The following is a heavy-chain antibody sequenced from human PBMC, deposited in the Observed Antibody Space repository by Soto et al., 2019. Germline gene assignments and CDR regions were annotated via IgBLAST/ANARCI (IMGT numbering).Heavy chain of an antibody. V-gene: IGHV6-1*01. D-gene: IGHD6-6*01. Sequence: PSQTLSLTCAISGDSVSSNSAAWNWIRQSPSRGLEWLGRTYYRSKWYNDYAVSVKSRITINPDTSKSQFSLQLNSVTPEDTVVFFCARTLSSPAENWFDPWGQGTLVTVSS. CDR3: ARTLSSPAENWFDP. J-gene: IGHJ5*02. CDR1: GDSVSSNSAA. CDR2: TYYRSKWYN.